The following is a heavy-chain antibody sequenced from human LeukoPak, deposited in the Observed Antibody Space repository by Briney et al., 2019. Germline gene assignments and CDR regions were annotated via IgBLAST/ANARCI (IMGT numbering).Heavy chain of an antibody. CDR1: GFTFSSYG. CDR3: AKDGGRGPRGLTAAEYFDY. Sequence: GRSLRLSCAASGFTFSSYGMHWVRQAPGKGLEWVAVISYDVSNKYYADSVKGRFTISRDNSKNTLYLQMNSLRAEDTAVYYCAKDGGRGPRGLTAAEYFDYWGQGTLVTVSS. D-gene: IGHD6-13*01. V-gene: IGHV3-30*18. J-gene: IGHJ4*02. CDR2: ISYDVSNK.